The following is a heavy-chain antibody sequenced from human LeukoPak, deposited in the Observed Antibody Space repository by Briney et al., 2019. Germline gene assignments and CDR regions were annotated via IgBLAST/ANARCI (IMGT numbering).Heavy chain of an antibody. CDR2: IYPGDSDT. CDR3: ASLLIYGDYRIDY. V-gene: IGHV5-51*01. D-gene: IGHD4-17*01. J-gene: IGHJ4*02. CDR1: GYSFTSYW. Sequence: GEPLKISCKGSGYSFTSYWIGWVRQLPGKGLEWMGIIYPGDSDTRYSPSFQGQVTISADKSISTAYLQWSSLKASDTAMYYCASLLIYGDYRIDYWGQGTLVTVSS.